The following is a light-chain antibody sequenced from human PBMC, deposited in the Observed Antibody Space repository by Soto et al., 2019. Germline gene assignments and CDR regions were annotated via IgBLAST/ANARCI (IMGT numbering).Light chain of an antibody. J-gene: IGKJ3*01. V-gene: IGKV3-11*01. CDR2: DAS. CDR1: QGVSRY. CDR3: QQRSKCL. Sequence: EIVLTQSPSTLSLSPGERATLSCRASQGVSRYLAWYQQKPGQSPRLLIYDASNMATGIPARFSGSGSGTGFTLTISSLETEDFAVYYCQQRSKCLFGPATKVESK.